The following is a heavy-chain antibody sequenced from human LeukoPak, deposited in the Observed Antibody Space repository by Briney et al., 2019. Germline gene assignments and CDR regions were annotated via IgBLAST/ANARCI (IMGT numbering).Heavy chain of an antibody. CDR3: ARVSGYCSSTSCSHFDY. Sequence: ASVKVSCKASGYTFTGYYMHRVRQAPGQGLEWMGRINPNSGGTNYAQKFQGRVTMTRDTSISTAYMELSRLRSDDTAVYYCARVSGYCSSTSCSHFDYWGQGTLVTVSS. D-gene: IGHD2-2*01. CDR2: INPNSGGT. J-gene: IGHJ4*02. CDR1: GYTFTGYY. V-gene: IGHV1-2*06.